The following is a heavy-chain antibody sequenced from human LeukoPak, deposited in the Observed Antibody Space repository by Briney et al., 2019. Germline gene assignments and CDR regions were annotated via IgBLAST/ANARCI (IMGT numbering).Heavy chain of an antibody. V-gene: IGHV4-39*07. D-gene: IGHD6-19*01. CDR3: ASNQWPSWYFDL. J-gene: IGHJ2*01. CDR2: FYYSGST. CDR1: GFTFSTYS. Sequence: GSLRLSCAASGFTFSTYSMNWIRQPPGKGLEWIGSFYYSGSTFDNPSLKSRVTISMDKSRNQFSLKLSSVTAADTAVYYCASNQWPSWYFDLWGRGTLVTVSA.